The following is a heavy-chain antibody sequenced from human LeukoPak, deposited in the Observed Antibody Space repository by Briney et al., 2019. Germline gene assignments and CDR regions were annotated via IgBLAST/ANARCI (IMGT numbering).Heavy chain of an antibody. V-gene: IGHV1-24*01. CDR3: ATLSSGRHIPQAFDY. J-gene: IGHJ4*02. Sequence: ASVKVSCKASGGTFSSYAISWVRQAPGKGLEWMGGFDPEDGETIYAQKFQGRVTMTEDTSTDTAYMELSSLRSEDTAVYYCATLSSGRHIPQAFDYWGQGTLVTVSS. D-gene: IGHD6-19*01. CDR1: GGTFSSYA. CDR2: FDPEDGET.